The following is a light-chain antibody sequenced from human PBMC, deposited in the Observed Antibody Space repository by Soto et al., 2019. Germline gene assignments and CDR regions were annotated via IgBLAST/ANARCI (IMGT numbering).Light chain of an antibody. CDR1: SSDVGGYNY. J-gene: IGLJ1*01. Sequence: QSVLTQPASVSGSPGQSITIFCTGTSSDVGGYNYVSWYQQHPGKAPKLMIYEVSNRPSGVSNHFSGSKSANTASLTISGLQAEDEADYYCSSYTSSSTLVFGTGTKVTVL. CDR3: SSYTSSSTLV. V-gene: IGLV2-14*01. CDR2: EVS.